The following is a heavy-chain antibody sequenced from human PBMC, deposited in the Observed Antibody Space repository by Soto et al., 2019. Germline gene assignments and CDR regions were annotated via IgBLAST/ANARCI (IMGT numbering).Heavy chain of an antibody. V-gene: IGHV3-30*18. J-gene: IGHJ6*02. Sequence: PGGSLRLSCAASGFTFSSYGMHWVRQAPGKGLEWVAVISYDGSNKYYADSVTGRFTISRDNSKNPLYLQMNSLRAEDTAVYYCAKYRAVAEDYYYGMDVWGQGTTVTVSS. CDR3: AKYRAVAEDYYYGMDV. D-gene: IGHD6-19*01. CDR2: ISYDGSNK. CDR1: GFTFSSYG.